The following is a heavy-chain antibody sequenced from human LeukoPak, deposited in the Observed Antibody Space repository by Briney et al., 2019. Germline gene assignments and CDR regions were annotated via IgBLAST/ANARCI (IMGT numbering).Heavy chain of an antibody. CDR1: GGTFSSYA. V-gene: IGHV1-69*04. Sequence: ASVKVSCKASGGTFSSYAISWVRQAPGQGLEWMGRIIPILGIANYAQKFQGRVTITADKSTSTAYMELSSLRSEDTAVYYCARDVETAMVTGGMDVWGQGTTVTVSS. CDR3: ARDVETAMVTGGMDV. J-gene: IGHJ6*02. D-gene: IGHD5-18*01. CDR2: IIPILGIA.